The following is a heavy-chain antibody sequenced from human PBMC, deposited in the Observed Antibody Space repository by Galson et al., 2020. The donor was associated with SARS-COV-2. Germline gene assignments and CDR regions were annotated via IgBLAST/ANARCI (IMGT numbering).Heavy chain of an antibody. Sequence: TGGSLRLSCAASGFTFSSYAMHWVRQAPGKGLEWVAVISYDGSNKYYADSVKGRFTISRDNSKNTLYLQMNSLRAEDTAVYYCARVASSGWDYYYYGMDVWGQGTTVTVSS. J-gene: IGHJ6*02. CDR3: ARVASSGWDYYYYGMDV. CDR1: GFTFSSYA. CDR2: ISYDGSNK. V-gene: IGHV3-30-3*01. D-gene: IGHD6-19*01.